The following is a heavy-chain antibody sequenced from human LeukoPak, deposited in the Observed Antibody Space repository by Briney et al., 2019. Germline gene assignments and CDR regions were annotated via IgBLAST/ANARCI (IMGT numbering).Heavy chain of an antibody. V-gene: IGHV4-59*01. CDR2: IYYSGST. Sequence: PSETLSLTCTVSGGSISSYYWSWIRQPPGKGLEWIGYIYYSGSTNYNPSLKSRVTISVDTSKNQFSLKLSSVTAADTAVYYCARGLAVAGTKWFDPWGQGTLVTVSS. CDR1: GGSISSYY. CDR3: ARGLAVAGTKWFDP. D-gene: IGHD6-19*01. J-gene: IGHJ5*02.